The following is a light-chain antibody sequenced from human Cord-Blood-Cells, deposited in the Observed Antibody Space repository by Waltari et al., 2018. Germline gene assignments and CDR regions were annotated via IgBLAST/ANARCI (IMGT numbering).Light chain of an antibody. V-gene: IGLV2-8*01. CDR1: SSDVGGYNY. CDR3: SSYAGSNNWV. CDR2: EVS. Sequence: QSALTQPPSASGPPGQSVTISCTGTSSDVGGYNYVFWYQQHPGKAPILMIYEVSKRPSGVPDRFSGSKSGNTASLTVSGLQAEDEADYYCSSYAGSNNWVFGGGTKLTVL. J-gene: IGLJ3*02.